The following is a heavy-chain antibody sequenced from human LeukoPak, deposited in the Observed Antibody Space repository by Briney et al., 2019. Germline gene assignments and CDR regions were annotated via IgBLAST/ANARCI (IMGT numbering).Heavy chain of an antibody. V-gene: IGHV3-7*03. D-gene: IGHD2/OR15-2a*01. Sequence: GGSLRLSCAASGFTFRSYVMSWVRQAPGKGLEWVANIKQDGSEKYYVDSVKGRFTISRDNAKNSLYLQMNSLRAEDTAVYYCARYLSYFDYWGQGTLVTVSS. J-gene: IGHJ4*02. CDR2: IKQDGSEK. CDR1: GFTFRSYV. CDR3: ARYLSYFDY.